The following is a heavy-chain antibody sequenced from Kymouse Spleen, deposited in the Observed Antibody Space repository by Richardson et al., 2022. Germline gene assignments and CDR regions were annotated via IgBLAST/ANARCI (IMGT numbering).Heavy chain of an antibody. Sequence: EVQLVESGGGLVQPGRSLRLSCAASGFTFDDYAMHWVRQAPGKGLEWVSGISWNSGSIGYADSVKGRFTISRDNAKNSLYLQMNSLRAEDTALYYCAKDYDILTGYGMDVWGQGTTVTVSS. CDR3: AKDYDILTGYGMDV. D-gene: IGHD3-9*01. CDR1: GFTFDDYA. J-gene: IGHJ6*02. CDR2: ISWNSGSI. V-gene: IGHV3-9*01.